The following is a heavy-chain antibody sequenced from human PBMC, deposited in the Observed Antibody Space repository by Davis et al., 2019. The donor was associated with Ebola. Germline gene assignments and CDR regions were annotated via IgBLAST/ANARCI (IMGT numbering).Heavy chain of an antibody. Sequence: ASVKVSCKASGYTFTSYYMHWVRQAPGQGLEWMGIINPSGGSTSYAQKFQGRVTMTRDTSTSTAYMELSSLRSEDTAVYYCARGCKWELLRWSWFDPWGQGTLVTVSS. V-gene: IGHV1-46*01. CDR1: GYTFTSYY. CDR3: ARGCKWELLRWSWFDP. D-gene: IGHD1-26*01. CDR2: INPSGGST. J-gene: IGHJ5*02.